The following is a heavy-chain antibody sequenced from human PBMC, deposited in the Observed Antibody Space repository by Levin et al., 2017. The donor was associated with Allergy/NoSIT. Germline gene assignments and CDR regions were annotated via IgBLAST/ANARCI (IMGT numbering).Heavy chain of an antibody. CDR3: AKTGLAVPGAQLAPDFFDI. J-gene: IGHJ3*02. CDR2: ISPSGRT. V-gene: IGHV4-4*02. Sequence: SSETLSLTCSVSRGSISSSSWWSWVRQPPGEGLEWIGEISPSGRTNYNPSLESRITISVDNSKKEFSLQLTSVTAADTAVYYCAKTGLAVPGAQLAPDFFDIWGRGTMVIVSS. CDR1: RGSISSSSW. D-gene: IGHD2-2*01.